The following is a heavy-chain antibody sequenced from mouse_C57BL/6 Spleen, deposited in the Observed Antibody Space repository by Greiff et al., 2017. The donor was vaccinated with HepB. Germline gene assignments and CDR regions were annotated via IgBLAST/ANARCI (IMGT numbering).Heavy chain of an antibody. D-gene: IGHD1-1*01. J-gene: IGHJ4*01. CDR1: GFSLTSYG. V-gene: IGHV2-2*01. Sequence: QVQLKESGPGLVQPSQSLSITCTVSGFSLTSYGVHWVRQSPGKGLEWLGVIWSGGSTDYNAAFISRLSISKDNSKSQVFFKMNSLQADDTAIYYCARKGDYGSIYAMDYWGQGTSVTVSS. CDR3: ARKGDYGSIYAMDY. CDR2: IWSGGST.